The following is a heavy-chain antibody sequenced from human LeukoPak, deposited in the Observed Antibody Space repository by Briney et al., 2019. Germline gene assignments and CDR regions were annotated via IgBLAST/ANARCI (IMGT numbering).Heavy chain of an antibody. CDR3: AREFYHTASFNDY. Sequence: GGSLRLSCAASGFTFSSYWMSWVRQAPGKGLEWVANIKQDGSEKYYVDSVKGRFTISRDNAKNSLYLQMNSLRAEDTAVYYCAREFYHTASFNDYWGQGTLVTVSS. CDR2: IKQDGSEK. CDR1: GFTFSSYW. D-gene: IGHD3-16*02. J-gene: IGHJ4*02. V-gene: IGHV3-7*01.